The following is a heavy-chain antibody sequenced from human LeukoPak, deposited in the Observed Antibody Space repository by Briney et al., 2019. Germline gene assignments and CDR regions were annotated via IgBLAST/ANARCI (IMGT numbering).Heavy chain of an antibody. J-gene: IGHJ3*02. CDR3: ARVYWDSSGYYDAFDI. Sequence: ASVKVSCKASGGTFSSYAISWVRQAPGQGLEWMGGIIPIFGTANYAQKFQGRVTITADESTSTAYMELSSLRSEDTAVYYCARVYWDSSGYYDAFDIWGQGTMVTVSS. CDR1: GGTFSSYA. D-gene: IGHD3-22*01. CDR2: IIPIFGTA. V-gene: IGHV1-69*13.